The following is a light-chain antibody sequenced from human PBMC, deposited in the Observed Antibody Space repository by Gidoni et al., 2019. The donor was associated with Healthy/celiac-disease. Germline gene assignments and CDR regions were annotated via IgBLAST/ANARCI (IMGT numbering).Light chain of an antibody. CDR2: LGS. V-gene: IGKV2-28*01. J-gene: IGKJ3*01. CDR1: QSLLHCNGYNY. Sequence: DIVMTQSPLSLPVTPGEPASISCRSSQSLLHCNGYNYLDWYLQKPGQSPQLLIYLGSNRASGVPDRFSGSGSGTDFTLKISRVEAEDVGVYYCMQALQTPITFGPGTKVDIK. CDR3: MQALQTPIT.